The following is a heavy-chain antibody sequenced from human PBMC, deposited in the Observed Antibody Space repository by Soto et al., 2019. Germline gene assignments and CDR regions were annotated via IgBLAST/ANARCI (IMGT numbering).Heavy chain of an antibody. CDR2: ISSSGSTI. CDR1: GFVFSEYY. J-gene: IGHJ4*02. D-gene: IGHD3-10*01. Sequence: ESGGGLVNPGGSLRLSCAASGFVFSEYYMAWIRQAPGKGLEWVSYISSSGSTIFYADSVKGRFTISRDNANDSAYLQMHSLRAEDTAVYYCARSPHFRGRRFDSWGQGTLVLVSS. CDR3: ARSPHFRGRRFDS. V-gene: IGHV3-11*01.